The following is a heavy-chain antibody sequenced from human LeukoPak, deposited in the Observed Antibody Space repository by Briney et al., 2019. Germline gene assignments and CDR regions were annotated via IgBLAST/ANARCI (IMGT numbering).Heavy chain of an antibody. CDR1: GFTFSNYA. CDR2: ISGGDDST. D-gene: IGHD1-26*01. V-gene: IGHV3-23*01. CDR3: ASDTRGATR. J-gene: IGHJ4*02. Sequence: GGSLRLSCAASGFTFSNYAMSWVRQAPGKGLEGVSVISGGDDSTYYADSVKGRFTISRDNSKNTLYLQVNSLRAEDTAVYYCASDTRGATRWGQGTLVTVSS.